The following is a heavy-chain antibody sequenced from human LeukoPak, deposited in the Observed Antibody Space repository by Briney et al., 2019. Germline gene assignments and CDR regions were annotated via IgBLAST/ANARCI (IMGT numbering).Heavy chain of an antibody. CDR2: IFYSGNT. CDR1: GGSIDIGTYY. D-gene: IGHD6-13*01. CDR3: ARDPLTYGSSSATDY. Sequence: SETLSLTCTVSGGSIDIGTYYWGWIRQPPGKGLEWIGSIFYSGNTYYNPSLKSRVTISLDTSKNQFSLKLSSVTAADTAVYYCARDPLTYGSSSATDYWGQGTLVTVSS. J-gene: IGHJ4*02. V-gene: IGHV4-39*07.